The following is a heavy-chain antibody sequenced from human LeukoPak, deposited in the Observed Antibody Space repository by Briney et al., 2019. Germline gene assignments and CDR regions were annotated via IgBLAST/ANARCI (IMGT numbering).Heavy chain of an antibody. D-gene: IGHD2-15*01. CDR2: ISYSGST. CDR3: ARFCSGGSCPDV. J-gene: IGHJ6*02. Sequence: SETLSLTCTVSGGSISNYYWSWIRQPPGKGLEWIGYISYSGSTKYNPSLQSRVTMSVDTSKNQFSLKLTSVTAADTAVYYCARFCSGGSCPDVWGQGTTVSVSS. V-gene: IGHV4-59*01. CDR1: GGSISNYY.